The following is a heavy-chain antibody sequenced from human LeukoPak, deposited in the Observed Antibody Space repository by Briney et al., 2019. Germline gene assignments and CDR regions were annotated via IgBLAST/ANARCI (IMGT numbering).Heavy chain of an antibody. CDR3: ARVSHEWSLHLGL. J-gene: IGHJ2*01. Sequence: SETLSLTCTVSGGSVNSGNYYWSWIRQPPGKGPEWIGYIYYTGSANYNPSLKSRLTISIDTSKNQFSLKLNSVTVADTAVYYCARVSHEWSLHLGLWGRGTLVTVSS. V-gene: IGHV4-61*01. CDR1: GGSVNSGNYY. D-gene: IGHD3-22*01. CDR2: IYYTGSA.